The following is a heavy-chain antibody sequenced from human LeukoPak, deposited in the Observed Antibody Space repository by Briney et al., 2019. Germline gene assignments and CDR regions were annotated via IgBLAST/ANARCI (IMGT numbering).Heavy chain of an antibody. CDR1: GGSITSTHW. CDR2: IYHSGTT. CDR3: ARTMVYGMDV. J-gene: IGHJ6*02. V-gene: IGHV4-4*02. Sequence: PSGTLSLTCAVSGGSITSTHWFSWVRQPPGKGLEWIGEIYHSGTTNYNPSLKSRVTISVDTSKNQFSLKLSSVTAADTAVYYCARTMVYGMDVWGQGTTVTVSS. D-gene: IGHD4/OR15-4a*01.